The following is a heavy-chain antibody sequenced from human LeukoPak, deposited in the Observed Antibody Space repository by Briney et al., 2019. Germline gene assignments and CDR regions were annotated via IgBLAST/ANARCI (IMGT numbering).Heavy chain of an antibody. V-gene: IGHV4-38-2*02. Sequence: SETLSLTCTVSGYSISTDYYWGWIRQPPGKGLEWIGSIYHSGGSYYDPSLKSRVAISIDTSKNQFSLKLSSVTAADTAVYYCVSMEMYSYGYWDYWGQGTLVTVSS. CDR2: IYHSGGS. CDR3: VSMEMYSYGYWDY. D-gene: IGHD5-18*01. CDR1: GYSISTDYY. J-gene: IGHJ4*02.